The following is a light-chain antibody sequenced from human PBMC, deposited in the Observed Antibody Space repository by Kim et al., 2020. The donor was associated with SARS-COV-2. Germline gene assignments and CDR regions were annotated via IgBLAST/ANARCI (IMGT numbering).Light chain of an antibody. Sequence: AQRRKAQITWGGADIGTRGVLWYQQQPGQTPVLVVYDNSARPSGTPGRFSGSNSGNTDTLTISRVEAGDEADYYCQVWDTSTDYVVFGGGTQLTVL. V-gene: IGLV3-21*02. CDR2: DNS. CDR3: QVWDTSTDYVV. CDR1: DIGTRG. J-gene: IGLJ3*02.